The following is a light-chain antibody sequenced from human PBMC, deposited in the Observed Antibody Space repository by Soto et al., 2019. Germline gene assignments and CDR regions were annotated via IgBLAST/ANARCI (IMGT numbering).Light chain of an antibody. CDR1: SSDVGGYNS. J-gene: IGLJ2*01. V-gene: IGLV2-14*01. Sequence: QSALTQPASVSGSPGQSITISCTGTSSDVGGYNSVSWYQQHPGKAPKLMIYEVSHRPSGVSNRFSGSKSGNTASLTISGLQAEDEADYYCSSYTSSSTLVVFGGGTKLTVL. CDR2: EVS. CDR3: SSYTSSSTLVV.